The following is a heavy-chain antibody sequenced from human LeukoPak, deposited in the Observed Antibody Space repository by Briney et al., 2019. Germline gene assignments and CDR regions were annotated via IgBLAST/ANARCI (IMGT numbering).Heavy chain of an antibody. D-gene: IGHD2-15*01. CDR1: GSTFSKFA. J-gene: IGHJ4*02. CDR3: AKDHSLGYFDY. CDR2: ISGSGGST. V-gene: IGHV3-23*01. Sequence: PGGSLRPSCPASGSTFSKFAMSWVRQAPGRGLGWVSAISGSGGSTYYADSVKGRFTISRDNSKNTLYLQMNSLRAEDTAVYYCAKDHSLGYFDYWGQGTLVTVSS.